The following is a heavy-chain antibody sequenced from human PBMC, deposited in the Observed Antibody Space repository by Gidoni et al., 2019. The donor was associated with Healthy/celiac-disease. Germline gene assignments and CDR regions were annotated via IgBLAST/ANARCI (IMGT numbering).Heavy chain of an antibody. D-gene: IGHD1-26*01. V-gene: IGHV1-46*02. Sequence: QVQLVQSGAEVRKPGASVKVSCKASVYTFNSYYMHWVRQAPGQGLEWMGIINPSVGSTSYAQKFQGRGTMTRDTSTSTVYMELSSLRSEDTAVYYCARSGVGAIYFDYWGQGTLVTVSS. J-gene: IGHJ4*02. CDR3: ARSGVGAIYFDY. CDR2: INPSVGST. CDR1: VYTFNSYY.